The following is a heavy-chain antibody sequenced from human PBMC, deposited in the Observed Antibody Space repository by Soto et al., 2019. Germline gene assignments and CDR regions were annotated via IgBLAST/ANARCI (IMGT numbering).Heavy chain of an antibody. D-gene: IGHD2-15*01. CDR2: IYYSGST. CDR3: ARDGVVVAARGSGMDV. V-gene: IGHV4-61*01. Sequence: TLSLTCTVSGGSVSSGSYYWSWIRQPPGKGLEWIGYIYYSGSTNYNPSLKSRVTISVDTSKNQFSLKLSSVTAADTAVYYCARDGVVVAARGSGMDVWGQGTTVTVSS. CDR1: GGSVSSGSYY. J-gene: IGHJ6*02.